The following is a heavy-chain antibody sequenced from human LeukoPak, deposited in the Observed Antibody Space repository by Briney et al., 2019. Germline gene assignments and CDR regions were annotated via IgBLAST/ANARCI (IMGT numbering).Heavy chain of an antibody. J-gene: IGHJ6*03. CDR1: GFTFSTYA. Sequence: GGSLRLSCAASGFTFSTYAMSWVRQAPGKGLEWVSAISGSGGSTYYADSVKGRLTISRDNSKNTLYLQMNSLRAEDTAVYYCAKGSRDSSGYYYSYYYYYMDVWGKGTTVTVSS. D-gene: IGHD3-22*01. CDR2: ISGSGGST. CDR3: AKGSRDSSGYYYSYYYYYMDV. V-gene: IGHV3-23*01.